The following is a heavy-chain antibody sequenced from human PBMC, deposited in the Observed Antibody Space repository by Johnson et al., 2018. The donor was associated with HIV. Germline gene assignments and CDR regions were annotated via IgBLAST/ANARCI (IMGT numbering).Heavy chain of an antibody. CDR1: GFIFRNYW. V-gene: IGHV3-74*03. D-gene: IGHD6-19*01. J-gene: IGHJ3*02. CDR3: ARGSGHHPGAFDI. Sequence: VQLVESGGGLVQPGGSLRLYCAASGFIFRNYWMHWVRQTPGKGLVWVARIYSDGSDTAYADSVKGRFTISRDNAKKTLYLQMNSLRAEATAVYYCARGSGHHPGAFDIWGQGTMVTVSS. CDR2: IYSDGSDT.